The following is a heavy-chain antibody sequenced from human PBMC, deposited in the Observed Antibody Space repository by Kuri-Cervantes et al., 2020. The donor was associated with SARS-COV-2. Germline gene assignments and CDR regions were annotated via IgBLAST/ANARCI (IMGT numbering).Heavy chain of an antibody. V-gene: IGHV1-46*01. CDR2: INPSGGGT. CDR1: GYTFTSNY. D-gene: IGHD1-1*01. CDR3: ATGPPANWNDEGGNWFDP. Sequence: ASVKVSCKASGYTFTSNYIHWVRQAPGQGPEWMGAINPSGGGTTYAQKFQGRVTMTEDTSTDTAYMELSSLRSEDTAVYYCATGPPANWNDEGGNWFDPWGQGTLVTVSS. J-gene: IGHJ5*02.